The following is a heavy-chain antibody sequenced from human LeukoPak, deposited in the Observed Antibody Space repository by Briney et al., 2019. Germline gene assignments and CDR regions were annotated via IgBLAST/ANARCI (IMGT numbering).Heavy chain of an antibody. CDR2: IYYSGST. Sequence: PSETLSLTCTVSGGSISSGDYYWSWIRQPPGKGLEWIGYIYYSGSTYYNPSLKSRVTISVDTSKNQFSLKLSSVTAADTAVYYCARLNGRFLYGMDVWGQGTTVTVSS. J-gene: IGHJ6*02. V-gene: IGHV4-30-4*01. CDR3: ARLNGRFLYGMDV. CDR1: GGSISSGDYY. D-gene: IGHD3-3*01.